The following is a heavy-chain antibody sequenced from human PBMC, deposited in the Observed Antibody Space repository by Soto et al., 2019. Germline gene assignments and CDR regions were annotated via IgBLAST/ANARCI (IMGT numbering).Heavy chain of an antibody. V-gene: IGHV1-46*01. Sequence: QVQLVQSGAEVKKPGASVKVSCKASGYIFTNHYIHWVRQAPGQGLEWMGIINPSGGNTNYLQKFQGRDTMTRDTSTSTVYMELSSLRSEDTAVYFCARADYYDSSGFYYDCWGQGSLVTVSS. J-gene: IGHJ4*02. CDR1: GYIFTNHY. CDR3: ARADYYDSSGFYYDC. CDR2: INPSGGNT. D-gene: IGHD3-22*01.